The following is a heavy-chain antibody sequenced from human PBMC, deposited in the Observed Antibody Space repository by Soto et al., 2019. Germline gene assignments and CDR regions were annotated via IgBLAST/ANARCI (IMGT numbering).Heavy chain of an antibody. CDR3: TREESIAARPDY. CDR1: GFTFSSYT. J-gene: IGHJ4*02. V-gene: IGHV3-48*02. Sequence: EVQLVESGGGLVQPGGSLRLSCAASGFTFSSYTMNWVRQAPGKGLEWVSYISSSSNTIYYADSVKGRFTISRDNAKNSLYLQRNSLRDEDTAVYYCTREESIAARPDYWGQGTLVTVSS. D-gene: IGHD6-6*01. CDR2: ISSSSNTI.